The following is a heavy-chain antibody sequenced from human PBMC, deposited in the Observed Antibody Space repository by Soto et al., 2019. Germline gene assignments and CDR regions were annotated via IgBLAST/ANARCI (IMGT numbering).Heavy chain of an antibody. Sequence: GESLKISCKGSGYSFPSQWIGWVRQMPGKGLEWMGNIYPADSDTIYDPSFQGQVTISADKSTRTAYLQWGNLKASDTAIYYCVARGYKSTNAFDVWGQGTQVTVSS. J-gene: IGHJ3*01. CDR2: IYPADSDT. CDR3: VARGYKSTNAFDV. V-gene: IGHV5-51*01. CDR1: GYSFPSQW. D-gene: IGHD5-12*01.